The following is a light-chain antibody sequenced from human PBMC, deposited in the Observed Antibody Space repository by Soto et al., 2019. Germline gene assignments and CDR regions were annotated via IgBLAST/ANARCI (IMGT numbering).Light chain of an antibody. CDR2: EDS. CDR1: SSDVGSYNL. V-gene: IGLV2-23*01. CDR3: CSYARGSTLV. Sequence: QSALTQPASVSGSPGQSITISCTGTSSDVGSYNLVSWYQQHPGKAPKLMIYEDSKRPSGVSNRFFGSKSGNTASLTISGLQAVDEADYFCCSYARGSTLVFGGGTKLTVL. J-gene: IGLJ3*02.